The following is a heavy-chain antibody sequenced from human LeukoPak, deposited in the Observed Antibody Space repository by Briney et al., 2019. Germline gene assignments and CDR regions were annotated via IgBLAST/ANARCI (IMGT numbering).Heavy chain of an antibody. CDR1: GGSISSSNW. CDR2: IYHSGSI. CDR3: AREESGVLLWFGEFGGGDY. D-gene: IGHD3-10*01. Sequence: SETLSLTCAVSGGSISSSNWWSWVRQPPGKGLEWVGEIYHSGSINYKSSLKSRVTISVDKSKNQFSLQLSSVTAADTAVYYCAREESGVLLWFGEFGGGDYWGQGTLVTVSS. J-gene: IGHJ4*02. V-gene: IGHV4-4*02.